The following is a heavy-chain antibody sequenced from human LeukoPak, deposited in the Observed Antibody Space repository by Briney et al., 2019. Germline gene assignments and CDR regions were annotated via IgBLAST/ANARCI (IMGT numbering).Heavy chain of an antibody. V-gene: IGHV1-2*02. CDR2: INPNSGGT. CDR3: ARGNFRVVIISDY. CDR1: GYTFTGYY. D-gene: IGHD3-3*02. Sequence: ASVKVSCKASGYTFTGYYMHWVRQAPGQGLEWMGWINPNSGGTNYAQKFQGRVTMTRDTSISTAYMELSRPRSDDTAVYYCARGNFRVVIISDYWGQGTLVTVSS. J-gene: IGHJ4*02.